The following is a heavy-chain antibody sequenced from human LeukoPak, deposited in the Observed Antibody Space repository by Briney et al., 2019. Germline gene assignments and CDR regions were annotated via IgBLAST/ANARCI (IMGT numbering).Heavy chain of an antibody. CDR3: ARHGGCSSTSCYSPLDY. CDR1: GGSISGSGYY. J-gene: IGHJ4*02. V-gene: IGHV4-39*01. CDR2: IYYSGST. Sequence: SETLSLTCSVSGGSISGSGYYWGWIRQPPGKGLEWIGSIYYSGSTYYNPSLKSRVTISVVTSKNQFSLKLSSVTAADTALYYCARHGGCSSTSCYSPLDYWGQGTLVTVSS. D-gene: IGHD2-2*01.